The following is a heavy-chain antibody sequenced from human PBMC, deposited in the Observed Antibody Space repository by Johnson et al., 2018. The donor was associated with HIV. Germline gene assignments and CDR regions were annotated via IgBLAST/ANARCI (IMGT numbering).Heavy chain of an antibody. CDR3: ARGEEMATILI. Sequence: QVQLVESGGGVVQPGRSLRLSCAASGFTFSSYAMHWVRQAPGKGLEWVAVISYDGSNKYYADSLKGRFTISRDNSKNTLYLEMNSLRAEDTAVYYCARGEEMATILIWGQGTMVTVSS. V-gene: IGHV3-30-3*01. D-gene: IGHD5-24*01. J-gene: IGHJ3*02. CDR2: ISYDGSNK. CDR1: GFTFSSYA.